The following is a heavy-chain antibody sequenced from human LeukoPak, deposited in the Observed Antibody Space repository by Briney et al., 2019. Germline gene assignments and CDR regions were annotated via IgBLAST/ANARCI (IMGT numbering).Heavy chain of an antibody. V-gene: IGHV3-21*01. Sequence: GGSLRLSCAASGFTFSSYSMNWVRQAPGKGLEWVSSNSSSSSYIYYADSVKGRFTISRDNAKNSLYLQMNSLRAEDTAVYYCARDLRYYDSRSDWGQGTLVTVSS. CDR3: ARDLRYYDSRSD. D-gene: IGHD3-22*01. CDR2: NSSSSSYI. J-gene: IGHJ4*02. CDR1: GFTFSSYS.